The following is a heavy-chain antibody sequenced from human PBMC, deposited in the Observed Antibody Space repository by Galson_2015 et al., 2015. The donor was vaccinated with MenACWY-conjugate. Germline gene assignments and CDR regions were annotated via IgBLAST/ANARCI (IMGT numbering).Heavy chain of an antibody. CDR1: GFTFTGYE. D-gene: IGHD5-18*01. J-gene: IGHJ6*03. CDR3: ARVGTWIHQYVYYMDV. CDR2: TSKSGSPI. V-gene: IGHV3-48*03. Sequence: SLRLSCAASGFTFTGYEFNWVRQAPGKGLEWLSYTSKSGSPIYYADSVRGRFTISRDNMKKSLFLEMNSLRAGDTGVYYCARVGTWIHQYVYYMDVWGKGTTVTVSS.